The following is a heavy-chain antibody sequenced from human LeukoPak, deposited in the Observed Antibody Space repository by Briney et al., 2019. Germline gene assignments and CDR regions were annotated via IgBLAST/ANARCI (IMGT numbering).Heavy chain of an antibody. Sequence: SETLSLTCAVYGGSFSGYYWSWIRQPPGKGLEWIGEINHSGSTNYNPSLKSRVTISVDTSKNQFSLKLSSVTAADTAVYYCARTSGGSCYAFDYWGQGTLVTVSS. J-gene: IGHJ4*02. CDR3: ARTSGGSCYAFDY. CDR1: GGSFSGYY. V-gene: IGHV4-34*01. D-gene: IGHD2-15*01. CDR2: INHSGST.